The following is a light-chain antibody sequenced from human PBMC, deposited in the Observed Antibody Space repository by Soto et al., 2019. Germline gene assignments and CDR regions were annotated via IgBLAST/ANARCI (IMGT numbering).Light chain of an antibody. CDR3: SSYTSNNTHV. Sequence: QSVLAQPASVSGSPGQSITISCTGTSSDVGGFNYVSWYQQYPGKAPKLLIYDVSNRPSGVSNRFSGSKSGNTASPTISGLQAEDEADYYCSSYTSNNTHVFGTGTKVTVL. CDR2: DVS. V-gene: IGLV2-14*03. J-gene: IGLJ1*01. CDR1: SSDVGGFNY.